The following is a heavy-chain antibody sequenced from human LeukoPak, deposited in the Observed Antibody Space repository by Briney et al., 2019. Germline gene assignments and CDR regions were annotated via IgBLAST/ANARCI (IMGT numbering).Heavy chain of an antibody. D-gene: IGHD6-6*01. CDR1: GFTFSTYS. J-gene: IGHJ4*02. Sequence: PGGSLRLSCAASGFTFSTYSMNWVRQVPGMGLEWVSYISSSSSTIFYADSVKGRFTISRDNAKNSLYLQMNSLRDEDTAVYYCARGGVAARRGLFDYWGQGTLVTVSS. CDR3: ARGGVAARRGLFDY. CDR2: ISSSSSTI. V-gene: IGHV3-48*02.